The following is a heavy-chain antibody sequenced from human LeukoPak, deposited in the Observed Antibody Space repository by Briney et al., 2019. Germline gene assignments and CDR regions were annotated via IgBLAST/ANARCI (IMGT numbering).Heavy chain of an antibody. CDR3: ASYDFWSGYYMGQRAFDI. D-gene: IGHD3-3*01. CDR1: GFTFSSYA. Sequence: PGGSLRLSCAASGFTFSSYAMHWVRQAPGKGLEWVAVISYDGSNKYYADSVKGRFTISRDNSKNTLYLQMNSLRAEDTAVYYCASYDFWSGYYMGQRAFDIWGQGTMVTVSS. V-gene: IGHV3-30-3*01. J-gene: IGHJ3*02. CDR2: ISYDGSNK.